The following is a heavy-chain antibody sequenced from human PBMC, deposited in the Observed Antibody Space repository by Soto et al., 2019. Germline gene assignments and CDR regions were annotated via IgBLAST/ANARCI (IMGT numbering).Heavy chain of an antibody. D-gene: IGHD5-12*01. V-gene: IGHV4-59*01. CDR1: GGSISSYY. J-gene: IGHJ4*02. CDR2: IYYSGST. CDR3: ARVGKRWLQYYFDY. Sequence: SETLSLTCTVSGGSISSYYWRGIRQPPGKGMEWIGYIYYSGSTNYNPSLKSRVTISVDTSKNQFSLKLSSVTAADTAVYFWARVGKRWLQYYFDYWRQGTLVTVSS.